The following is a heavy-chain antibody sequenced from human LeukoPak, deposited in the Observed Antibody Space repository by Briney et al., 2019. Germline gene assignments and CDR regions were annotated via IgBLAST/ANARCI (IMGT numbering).Heavy chain of an antibody. V-gene: IGHV3-7*03. CDR2: IKQDGSEK. CDR3: ARVEGYCSSTSCSNDAFDI. Sequence: PGGSLRLSCAASGFTFSSYWMSWVRQAPGKGLEWVANIKQDGSEKYYVDSVKGRFTISRDNAKNSLYLQMNSLRAEDTAVYYCARVEGYCSSTSCSNDAFDIWGQGTMVTVSS. CDR1: GFTFSSYW. D-gene: IGHD2-2*01. J-gene: IGHJ3*02.